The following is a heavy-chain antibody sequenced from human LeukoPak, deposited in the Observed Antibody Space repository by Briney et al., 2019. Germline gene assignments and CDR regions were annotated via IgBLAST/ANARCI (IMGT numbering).Heavy chain of an antibody. CDR3: AREGAMAGFEY. CDR2: IYYSGST. Sequence: SETLSLTCTVSGGSISSSSYYWGWIRQPPGKGLEWIGSIYYSGSTYYNPSLKSRVTISVDTSKNQFSLKLSSVTAADTAVYYCAREGAMAGFEYWGQGTLVTVSS. D-gene: IGHD6-19*01. CDR1: GGSISSSSYY. V-gene: IGHV4-39*07. J-gene: IGHJ4*02.